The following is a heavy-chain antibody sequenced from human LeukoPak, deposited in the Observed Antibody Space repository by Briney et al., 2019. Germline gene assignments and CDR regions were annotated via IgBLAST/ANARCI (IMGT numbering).Heavy chain of an antibody. CDR3: ARDMGPQRYCGGDCFPEYFQH. V-gene: IGHV4-4*07. Sequence: SETLSLTCTVSGGSISSYYWSWIRQPAGKGLEWIGRIYTSGNTNYNPSLKSRVTMSVDTSKNQFSLKLSSVTAADTAVYYCARDMGPQRYCGGDCFPEYFQHWGQGTLVTVSS. J-gene: IGHJ1*01. CDR2: IYTSGNT. CDR1: GGSISSYY. D-gene: IGHD2-21*01.